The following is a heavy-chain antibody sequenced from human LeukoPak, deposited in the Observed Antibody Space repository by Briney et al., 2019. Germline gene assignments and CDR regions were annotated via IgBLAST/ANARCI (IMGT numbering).Heavy chain of an antibody. CDR1: GDSVSSNSAA. CDR3: ARDREYTPRAVNYMDV. Sequence: SQTLSLTCAISGDSVSSNSAAWNWIRQSPSRGLEWLGRTYYRSKWYYNYALSVKSRITINPDTSKNQFSLQLNSVTPEDTAVYYCARDREYTPRAVNYMDVWGKGTTVTVSS. J-gene: IGHJ6*03. CDR2: TYYRSKWYY. V-gene: IGHV6-1*01. D-gene: IGHD1-1*01.